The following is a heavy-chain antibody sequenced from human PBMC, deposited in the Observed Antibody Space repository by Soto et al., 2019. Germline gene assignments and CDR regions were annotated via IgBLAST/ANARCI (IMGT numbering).Heavy chain of an antibody. V-gene: IGHV4-34*01. CDR1: GGSFSGYY. CDR3: ARAGYSSSWYLY. Sequence: SETLSLTCAVYGGSFSGYYWSWIRQPPGKGLEWIGEINHSGSTNYNPSLKSRVTISVDTSKNQFSLKLSSVTAADTAVYYCARAGYSSSWYLYWGQGTLVTVSS. D-gene: IGHD6-13*01. CDR2: INHSGST. J-gene: IGHJ4*02.